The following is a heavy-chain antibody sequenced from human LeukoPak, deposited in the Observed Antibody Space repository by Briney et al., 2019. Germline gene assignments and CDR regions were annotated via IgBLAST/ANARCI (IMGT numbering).Heavy chain of an antibody. CDR2: IRYGGSNK. J-gene: IGHJ6*03. CDR1: GFTFSSYG. V-gene: IGHV3-30*02. Sequence: GGSLRLSCAASGFTFSSYGMHWVRQAPGKGLEWVAFIRYGGSNKYYADSVKGRFTISRDNSKNTLYLQMNSLRAEDTAVYYCAKDQRVGSGWTPYYYYYMDVWGKGTTVTISS. D-gene: IGHD6-19*01. CDR3: AKDQRVGSGWTPYYYYYMDV.